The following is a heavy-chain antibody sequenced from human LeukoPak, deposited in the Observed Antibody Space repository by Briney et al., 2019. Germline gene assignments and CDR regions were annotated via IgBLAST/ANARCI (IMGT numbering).Heavy chain of an antibody. Sequence: GGSLRLSCAASGFTFSSYSLNCVRQAPGKGLEWVSIIGGSGTITHYADSVKGRFTISRDNSKNTLYLQMNSLRAEDTAVYYCAKHVAIGLDTMDVWGQGTTVTVSS. CDR2: IGGSGTIT. J-gene: IGHJ6*02. CDR3: AKHVAIGLDTMDV. D-gene: IGHD3-10*02. V-gene: IGHV3-23*01. CDR1: GFTFSSYS.